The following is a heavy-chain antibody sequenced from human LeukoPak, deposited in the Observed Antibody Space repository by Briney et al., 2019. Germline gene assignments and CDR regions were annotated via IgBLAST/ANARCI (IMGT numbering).Heavy chain of an antibody. V-gene: IGHV1-46*01. J-gene: IGHJ5*02. CDR1: GYTFTSYY. Sequence: ASVKVSCKASGYTFTSYYMNWVRQAPGQGLEWMGIINPSSGRTTYAQKFQGRVTMTRDTSTSTVYMELTSLRSEDTAVFYCARCGRPARSWFDRGGQGTLVSVSS. CDR3: ARCGRPARSWFDR. CDR2: INPSSGRT. D-gene: IGHD2-21*01.